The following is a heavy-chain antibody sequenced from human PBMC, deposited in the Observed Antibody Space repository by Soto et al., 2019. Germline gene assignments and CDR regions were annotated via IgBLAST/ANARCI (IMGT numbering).Heavy chain of an antibody. CDR1: GYTFTSYA. CDR3: ARDFVVVPAASNYFDY. CDR2: INAGNGNT. V-gene: IGHV1-3*01. Sequence: ASVKVSCKASGYTFTSYAMHWVRQAPGQRLEWMGWINAGNGNTKYSQKFQGRVTITRDTSASTAYMELSSLRSEDTAVYYCARDFVVVPAASNYFDYWGQGTLVTVSS. J-gene: IGHJ4*02. D-gene: IGHD2-2*01.